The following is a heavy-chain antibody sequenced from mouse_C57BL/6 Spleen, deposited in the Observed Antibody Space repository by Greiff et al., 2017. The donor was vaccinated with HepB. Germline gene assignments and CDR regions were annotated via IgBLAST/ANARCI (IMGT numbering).Heavy chain of an antibody. CDR2: ISYDGSN. D-gene: IGHD2-1*01. CDR3: ARDYGNPYYAMDY. J-gene: IGHJ4*01. Sequence: EVKLMESGPGLVKPSQSLSLTCSVTGYSITSGYYWNWIRQFPGNKLEWMGYISYDGSNNYNPSLKNRISITRDTSKNQFFLKLNSVTTEDTATYYCARDYGNPYYAMDYWGQGTSVTVSS. CDR1: GYSITSGYY. V-gene: IGHV3-6*01.